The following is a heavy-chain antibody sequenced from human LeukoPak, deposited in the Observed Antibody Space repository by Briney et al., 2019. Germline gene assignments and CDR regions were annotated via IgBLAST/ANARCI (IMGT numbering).Heavy chain of an antibody. Sequence: PSETLSLTCTVSGRSIGSYYWSSIRQPPGKGLEWIGYIYYSARTNNNPSLKSRVTMSVDTSKNQFSLKLSSVTGADTAVYYCARGDGYNFGYWGQGTLVTVSS. CDR3: ARGDGYNFGY. CDR2: IYYSART. J-gene: IGHJ4*02. CDR1: GRSIGSYY. D-gene: IGHD5-24*01. V-gene: IGHV4-59*01.